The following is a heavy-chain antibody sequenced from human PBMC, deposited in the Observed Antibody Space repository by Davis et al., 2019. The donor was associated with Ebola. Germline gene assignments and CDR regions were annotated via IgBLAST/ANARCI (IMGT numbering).Heavy chain of an antibody. CDR3: ARWETVTNFDY. V-gene: IGHV3-21*01. CDR1: GFTFSSYA. Sequence: GESLKISCAASGFTFSSYAMHWVRQAPGKGLEWVSSISSSSSYIYYADSVKGRFTISRDNAKNSLYLQMNSLRAEDTAVYYCARWETVTNFDYWGQGTLVTVSS. D-gene: IGHD4-11*01. CDR2: ISSSSSYI. J-gene: IGHJ4*02.